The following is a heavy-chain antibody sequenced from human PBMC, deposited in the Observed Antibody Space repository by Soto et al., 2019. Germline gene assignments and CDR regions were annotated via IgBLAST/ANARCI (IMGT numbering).Heavy chain of an antibody. Sequence: GGSLRLSCAASGFTFSNYGMHWVRQAPGKGLEWVAVIWYDGNNKYYADSVKGRFTISRDNSNNTLYVQMTSLRAADTAVYYCARGLHSRFDYWGQGTLVTVSS. J-gene: IGHJ4*02. D-gene: IGHD2-21*01. V-gene: IGHV3-33*01. CDR2: IWYDGNNK. CDR3: ARGLHSRFDY. CDR1: GFTFSNYG.